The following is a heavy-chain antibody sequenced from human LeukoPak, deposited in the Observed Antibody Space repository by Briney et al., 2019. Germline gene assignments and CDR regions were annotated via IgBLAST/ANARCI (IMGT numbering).Heavy chain of an antibody. CDR1: GGTFSSYA. CDR3: ARVGVSSYSSSGY. D-gene: IGHD6-13*01. J-gene: IGHJ4*02. CDR2: IIPIFGTA. Sequence: SVTVSCKASGGTFSSYAISWVRQPPGQGLEWMGGIIPIFGTADYAQEFQGRVTITADKSTSTAYMELSSLRSEDTAVYYCARVGVSSYSSSGYWGQGTLVTVSS. V-gene: IGHV1-69*06.